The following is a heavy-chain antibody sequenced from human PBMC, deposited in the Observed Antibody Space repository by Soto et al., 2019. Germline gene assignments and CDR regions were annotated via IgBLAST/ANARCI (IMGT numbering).Heavy chain of an antibody. J-gene: IGHJ4*02. CDR3: ARQIYDSDTGPNFQYYFDS. CDR1: GYSFAGYW. V-gene: IGHV5-10-1*01. Sequence: PGESLKISCKGSGYSFAGYWITWVRQKPGKGLEWMGRIDPSDSQAYYSPSFRGHVTISATKSITTVFLQWSSLRASDTAMYYCARQIYDSDTGPNFQYYFDSWGQGTPVTVSS. D-gene: IGHD3-22*01. CDR2: IDPSDSQA.